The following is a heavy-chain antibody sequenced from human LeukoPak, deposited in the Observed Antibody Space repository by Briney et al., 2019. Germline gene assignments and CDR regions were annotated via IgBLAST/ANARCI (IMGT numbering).Heavy chain of an antibody. Sequence: QTLSLTCAISGDSVSSNSAAWNWTRQSPSRGREWLGRTYYRSKWYNDYAVSVRSRITVNPDTSKNQFSLQLNSVTPEDTAVYYCARVSDSGTFDYWGQGTLVTVSS. CDR3: ARVSDSGTFDY. CDR1: GDSVSSNSAA. V-gene: IGHV6-1*01. CDR2: TYYRSKWYN. D-gene: IGHD1-1*01. J-gene: IGHJ4*02.